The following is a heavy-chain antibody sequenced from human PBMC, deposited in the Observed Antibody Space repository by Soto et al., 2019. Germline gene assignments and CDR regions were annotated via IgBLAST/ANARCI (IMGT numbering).Heavy chain of an antibody. CDR1: GFTFSSYG. CDR3: AKDFSSSSYNWFDP. Sequence: GGSLRLSCAASGFTFSSYGMHWVRQAPGKGLEWVSAISGSGGSTYYADSVKGRFTISRDNSKNTLYLQMNSLRAEDTAVYYCAKDFSSSSYNWFDPWGQGTLVTVSS. J-gene: IGHJ5*02. V-gene: IGHV3-23*01. D-gene: IGHD6-6*01. CDR2: ISGSGGST.